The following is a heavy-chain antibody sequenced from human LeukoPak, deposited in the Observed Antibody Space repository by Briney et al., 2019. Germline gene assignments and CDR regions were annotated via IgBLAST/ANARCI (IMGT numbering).Heavy chain of an antibody. CDR2: IIPIFGTA. V-gene: IGHV1-69*05. CDR1: GGTFSCYA. D-gene: IGHD6-19*01. Sequence: SVKVPCKASGGTFSCYAISWVRHAPGQGLEWMGGIIPIFGTANYAQKFQGRVTITTDESTSTAYMELSSLRSEDTAVYYCAAGGWGPHYYYYYMDVWGKGTTVTVSS. CDR3: AAGGWGPHYYYYYMDV. J-gene: IGHJ6*03.